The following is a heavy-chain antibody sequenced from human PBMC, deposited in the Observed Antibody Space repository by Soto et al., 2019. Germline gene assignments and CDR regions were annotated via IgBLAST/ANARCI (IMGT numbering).Heavy chain of an antibody. V-gene: IGHV4-34*01. CDR1: GGSFSGYY. J-gene: IGHJ6*03. CDR2: INHSGST. CDR3: ASGISGYDPFYYYYYYYMDV. D-gene: IGHD5-12*01. Sequence: PSETLSLTCAVYGGSFSGYYWSWIRQPPGKGLEWIGEINHSGSTNYNPSLKSRVTISVDTSKNQFSPKLSSVTAADTAVYYCASGISGYDPFYYYYYYYMDVWGKGTTVTVSS.